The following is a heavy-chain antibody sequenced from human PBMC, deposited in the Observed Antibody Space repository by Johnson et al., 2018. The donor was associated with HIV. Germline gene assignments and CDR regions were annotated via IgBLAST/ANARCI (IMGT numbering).Heavy chain of an antibody. CDR3: ARDQGVRRVVVFDDAFDV. J-gene: IGHJ3*01. V-gene: IGHV3-20*04. CDR1: GFTFDDYG. D-gene: IGHD2-15*01. CDR2: IDWNGGSS. Sequence: VQLVESGGGLVQPGGSLRLSCAASGFTFDDYGMTWVRQAPGKGLEWVSGIDWNGGSSGYADSVKGRFTISRDNARTSLYLQMNSLRAEDTAVYYCARDQGVRRVVVFDDAFDVWGQGTMVTVSS.